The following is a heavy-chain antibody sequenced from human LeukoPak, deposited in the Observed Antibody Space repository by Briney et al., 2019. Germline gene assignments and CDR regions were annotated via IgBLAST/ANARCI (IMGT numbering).Heavy chain of an antibody. CDR2: ISSSSSYI. CDR3: ARYGDYPYDAFDI. Sequence: KPGGSLRLSCAASGFTFSSYSMNWVRQAPGKGLEWVSSISSSSSYIYYADSVKGRFTISRDNAKNSLYLQMNSLRAEDTAVYYCARYGDYPYDAFDIWGQGTMVTVSS. V-gene: IGHV3-21*01. D-gene: IGHD4-17*01. J-gene: IGHJ3*02. CDR1: GFTFSSYS.